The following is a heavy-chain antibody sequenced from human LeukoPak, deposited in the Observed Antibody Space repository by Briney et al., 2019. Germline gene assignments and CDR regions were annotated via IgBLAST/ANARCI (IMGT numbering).Heavy chain of an antibody. J-gene: IGHJ4*02. CDR1: GFTFSSYA. CDR3: AKQGPARIPIVVVTAMAH. Sequence: GGSLRLSCAASGFTFSSYAMSWVRQAPGKGLEWVSAISGSGGSTYHADSVKGRFTISRDNSKNTLYLQMNSLRAEDTAVYYCAKQGPARIPIVVVTAMAHWGQGTLVTVSS. V-gene: IGHV3-23*01. D-gene: IGHD2-21*02. CDR2: ISGSGGST.